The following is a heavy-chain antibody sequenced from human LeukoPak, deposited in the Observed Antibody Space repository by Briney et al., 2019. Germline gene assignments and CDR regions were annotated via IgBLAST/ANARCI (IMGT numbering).Heavy chain of an antibody. CDR3: ARHSPPLHHKIWFGELFNTPPYYYYYMDV. J-gene: IGHJ6*03. Sequence: GESLQISCKGSGYSFTSYWIGWVRQLPGKGLEWMGIIYPGDSDTRYSPSFQGQVTISADKSISTAYLQWSSLKASDTAMYYCARHSPPLHHKIWFGELFNTPPYYYYYMDVWGKGTTVTISS. V-gene: IGHV5-51*01. CDR1: GYSFTSYW. CDR2: IYPGDSDT. D-gene: IGHD3-10*01.